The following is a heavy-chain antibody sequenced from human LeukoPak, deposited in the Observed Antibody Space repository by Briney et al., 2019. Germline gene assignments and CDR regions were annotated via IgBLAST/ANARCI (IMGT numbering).Heavy chain of an antibody. V-gene: IGHV4-59*11. CDR2: IFYSGST. J-gene: IGHJ4*02. Sequence: SETLSLTCTVSGGPISSHYWSWIRQPPGTGLEWIGNIFYSGSTNYNPSLKGRVTISVDTSKNQFSLKLSSVTAADTAVYNCAKGSGWYQYWGQGTLVTASS. CDR3: AKGSGWYQY. D-gene: IGHD6-19*01. CDR1: GGPISSHY.